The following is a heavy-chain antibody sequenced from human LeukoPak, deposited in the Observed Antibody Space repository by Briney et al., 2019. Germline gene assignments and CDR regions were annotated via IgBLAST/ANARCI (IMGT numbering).Heavy chain of an antibody. CDR3: ARISSSNWYNERGAFDV. CDR1: GGSISSYY. V-gene: IGHV4-59*01. D-gene: IGHD6-13*01. CDR2: VYYTGST. J-gene: IGHJ3*01. Sequence: SKTLSLTCTVSGGSISSYYWSWVRQPPGKGLEWIGFVYYTGSTNYSPSLKSRVTISVDTSKNQFSLKLRSVTAADTVVYYCARISSSNWYNERGAFDVWGQGTMVTVSS.